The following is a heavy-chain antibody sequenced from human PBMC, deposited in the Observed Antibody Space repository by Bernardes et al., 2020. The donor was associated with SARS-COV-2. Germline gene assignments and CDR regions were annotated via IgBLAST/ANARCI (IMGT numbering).Heavy chain of an antibody. J-gene: IGHJ4*02. CDR3: ARDTPGVGGWYSGAFDY. V-gene: IGHV4-31*03. CDR2: IYYSGST. CDR1: GGSICSGGYY. D-gene: IGHD6-19*01. Sequence: SETLSLTCTVSGGSICSGGYYWSWIRQPPGKGLEWIGYIYYSGSTYYNPSLKSRVTISVDTSKNQFSLKLSSVTAADTAVYYCARDTPGVGGWYSGAFDYWGQGTLVTVSS.